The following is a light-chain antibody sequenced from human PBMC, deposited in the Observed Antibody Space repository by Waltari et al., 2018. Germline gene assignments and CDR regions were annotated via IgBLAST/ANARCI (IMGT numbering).Light chain of an antibody. CDR3: QQRRSWPLT. J-gene: IGKJ4*01. V-gene: IGKV3-11*01. CDR1: PSVSNY. CDR2: DTS. Sequence: DIVLTQSPAILSLSPGERASLSCRASPSVSNYLAWYQQKPGQAPTLLIYDTSNRATGIPARFSGSGFGTDFTLTISNLEPEDFAIYYCQQRRSWPLTFGGGTKVEIK.